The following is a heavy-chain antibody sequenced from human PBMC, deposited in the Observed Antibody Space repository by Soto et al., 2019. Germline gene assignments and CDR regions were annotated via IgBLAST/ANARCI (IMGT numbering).Heavy chain of an antibody. CDR1: GHSVSGYW. D-gene: IGHD6-13*01. V-gene: IGHV5-51*01. CDR3: ASKQQLADAFDI. J-gene: IGHJ3*02. Sequence: GASLKISCKGSGHSVSGYWIGWVRQMPGKGLERMGIIYPGDSDTRYSPSFQGQVTISADKSIITAYLQWSSLKASDTAMYYCASKQQLADAFDIWGQGTMVTVSS. CDR2: IYPGDSDT.